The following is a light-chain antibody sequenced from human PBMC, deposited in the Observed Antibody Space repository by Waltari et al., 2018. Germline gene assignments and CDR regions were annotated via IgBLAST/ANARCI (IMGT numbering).Light chain of an antibody. V-gene: IGKV3-20*01. Sequence: EIVLTQSPGTLSLSPGERATLSCRASQSISSSYLAWYQQKLGQAPRLFIYGASTRATGIPDSFSGSGSGTDFTLTISRLEPEDFAVYYCQYYSTSPPYTFGQGTKLEIK. J-gene: IGKJ2*01. CDR3: QYYSTSPPYT. CDR2: GAS. CDR1: QSISSSY.